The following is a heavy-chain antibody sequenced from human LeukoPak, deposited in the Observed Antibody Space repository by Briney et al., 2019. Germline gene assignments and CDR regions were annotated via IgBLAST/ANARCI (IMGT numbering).Heavy chain of an antibody. D-gene: IGHD3-9*01. J-gene: IGHJ2*01. CDR2: IDSNSGDT. Sequence: ASVKVSCKASRYTFTGYYMHWVRQAPGQGLEWMGWIDSNSGDTNYAQKFQGRVTMTRDTSISTAYMELSRLRSDDTAVYYCAREPHYDLLTGYALGYLDLWGRGTLLTVSS. CDR3: AREPHYDLLTGYALGYLDL. V-gene: IGHV1-2*02. CDR1: RYTFTGYY.